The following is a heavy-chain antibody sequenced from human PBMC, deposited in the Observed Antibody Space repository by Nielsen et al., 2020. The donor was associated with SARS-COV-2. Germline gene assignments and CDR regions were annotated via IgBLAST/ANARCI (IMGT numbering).Heavy chain of an antibody. CDR3: AKDLDDSSGYYPFYFDY. D-gene: IGHD3-22*01. CDR2: ISGSGGST. CDR1: GFTFSSYA. J-gene: IGHJ4*02. V-gene: IGHV3-23*01. Sequence: GESLKISCAASGFTFSSYAMSWVRQAPGKGLEWVSAISGSGGSTYYADSVKGRFTISRDNSKNTLYLQMNSLRAEDTAVYYCAKDLDDSSGYYPFYFDYWGQGTLVTVSS.